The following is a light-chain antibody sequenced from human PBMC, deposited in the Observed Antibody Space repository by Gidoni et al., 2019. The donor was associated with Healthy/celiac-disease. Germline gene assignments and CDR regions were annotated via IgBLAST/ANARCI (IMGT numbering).Light chain of an antibody. CDR3: QQRSNWPPEGLT. CDR1: QSVSSY. V-gene: IGKV3-11*01. Sequence: EIVLTQSPATLSLSPGERATLSCRASQSVSSYLAWYQQKPGQAPRLLIYDASNRATGIPARFSGSGSGTDFTLTISSLEPEDFAVYYCQQRSNWPPEGLTCXGXTKVEIK. J-gene: IGKJ4*01. CDR2: DAS.